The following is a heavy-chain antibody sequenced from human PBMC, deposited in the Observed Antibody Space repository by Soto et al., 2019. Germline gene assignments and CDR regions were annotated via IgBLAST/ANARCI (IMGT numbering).Heavy chain of an antibody. CDR1: GFSFTTYS. D-gene: IGHD3-3*01. V-gene: IGHV3-21*01. Sequence: EVRLVESGGGLVKPGGSLRLSCAASGFSFTTYSISWVRQAPGKGLEWLSSISSTSTYIYYADSVRGRFTISRDNAKSSVYLQMNSLRAEDTAVYYCAKEKDYYDFLIASWGQGTLVTVSS. CDR3: AKEKDYYDFLIAS. CDR2: ISSTSTYI. J-gene: IGHJ4*02.